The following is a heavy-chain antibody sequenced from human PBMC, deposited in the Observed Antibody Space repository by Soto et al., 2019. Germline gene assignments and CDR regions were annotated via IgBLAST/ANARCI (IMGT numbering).Heavy chain of an antibody. CDR1: GGSISSSSYY. D-gene: IGHD6-13*01. CDR2: IYYSGST. CDR3: ATGAAANSYYYYYGMDV. V-gene: IGHV4-39*01. J-gene: IGHJ6*02. Sequence: PSETLSLTCTVSGGSISSSSYYWGWIRQPPGKGLEWIGSIYYSGSTYFNPSLKSRVTISVDTSKNQFSLKLSSVTAADTAVYYCATGAAANSYYYYYGMDVWGQGTTVTISS.